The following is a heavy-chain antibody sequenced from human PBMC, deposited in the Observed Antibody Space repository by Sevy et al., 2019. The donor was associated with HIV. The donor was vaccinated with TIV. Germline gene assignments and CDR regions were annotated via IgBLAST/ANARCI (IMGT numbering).Heavy chain of an antibody. J-gene: IGHJ1*01. D-gene: IGHD1-26*01. CDR2: ITPNNGNT. CDR1: GYTFTNYH. Sequence: ASVKVSCKASGYTFTNYHITWVRQAPGQGLEWMGWITPNNGNTNYARRLQGRVTMTTDTSTATAYMELRSLRSDDTAVYYCARAPSGSQGPGQYFHHWGQGTLVTISS. V-gene: IGHV1-18*01. CDR3: ARAPSGSQGPGQYFHH.